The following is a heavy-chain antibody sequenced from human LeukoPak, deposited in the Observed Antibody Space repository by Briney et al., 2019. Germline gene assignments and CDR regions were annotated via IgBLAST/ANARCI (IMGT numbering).Heavy chain of an antibody. CDR1: GGSFSGYY. J-gene: IGHJ4*02. V-gene: IGHV4-34*01. CDR2: INHSGST. Sequence: PSETLSLTCAVYGGSFSGYYWSWIRQPPGKGLEWIGEINHSGSTNYNPSLKSRVTISVDTSKNQFSLKLSPVTAADTAVYYCARAVVTAIPTYWGQGTLVTVSS. CDR3: ARAVVTAIPTY. D-gene: IGHD2-21*02.